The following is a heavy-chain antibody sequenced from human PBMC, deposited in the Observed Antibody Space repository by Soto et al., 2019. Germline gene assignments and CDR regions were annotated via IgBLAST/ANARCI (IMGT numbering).Heavy chain of an antibody. D-gene: IGHD3-10*01. Sequence: HLVQSGPEVKKPGASITVSCKTSGDTFTNFGLRWVRQAPGQGLEWMGWIASYNSNRNYAQKSQGRLTPTTDTSTSTAYMELKNLGYDATAVYYSARVIRGVVNWFDTSRHGTLVTVSS. J-gene: IGHJ5*01. CDR3: ARVIRGVVNWFDT. V-gene: IGHV1-18*01. CDR1: GDTFTNFG. CDR2: IASYNSNR.